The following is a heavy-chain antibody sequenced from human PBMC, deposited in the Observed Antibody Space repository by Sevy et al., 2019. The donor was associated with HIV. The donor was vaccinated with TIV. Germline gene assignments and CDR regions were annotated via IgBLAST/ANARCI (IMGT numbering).Heavy chain of an antibody. CDR3: AVDDGNYYFHY. J-gene: IGHJ4*02. D-gene: IGHD1-7*01. V-gene: IGHV3-7*01. CDR1: GFTFSKYW. CDR2: IKQDAGQK. Sequence: GGSLRLSCAASGFTFSKYWMGWVRQAPGKGLEWVANIKQDAGQKYYVDSVKGRFTISRDNAKNSLYLQMNSLRAEDTAVYFFAVDDGNYYFHYWGQGTLVTVSS.